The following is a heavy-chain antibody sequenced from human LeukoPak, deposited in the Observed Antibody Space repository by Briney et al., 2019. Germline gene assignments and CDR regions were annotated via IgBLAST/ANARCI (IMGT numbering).Heavy chain of an antibody. CDR1: GGSISSSSYY. Sequence: SETLSLTCTVSGGSISSSSYYWGWIRQPPGKGLEWIGSIYYSGSTYYNPSLKSRVTISVDTSKNQFSLKLSSVTAADTAVYYCVAIPPVGWEPDYWGQGTLVTVSS. D-gene: IGHD1-26*01. CDR2: IYYSGST. V-gene: IGHV4-39*07. CDR3: VAIPPVGWEPDY. J-gene: IGHJ4*02.